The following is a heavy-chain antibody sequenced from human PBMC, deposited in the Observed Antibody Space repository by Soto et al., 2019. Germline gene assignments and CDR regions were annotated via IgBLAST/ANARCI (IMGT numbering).Heavy chain of an antibody. Sequence: SVKVSCKASGGTFSSFAISWVRQAPGQGLEWMGGIIPIFGTANYAQKFQGRATITADESTSTAYMELSSLRSEDTAVYYCARDHEKLREYSSSFGALYVWGQGTTVTVSS. CDR1: GGTFSSFA. CDR3: ARDHEKLREYSSSFGALYV. J-gene: IGHJ6*02. D-gene: IGHD6-6*01. V-gene: IGHV1-69*13. CDR2: IIPIFGTA.